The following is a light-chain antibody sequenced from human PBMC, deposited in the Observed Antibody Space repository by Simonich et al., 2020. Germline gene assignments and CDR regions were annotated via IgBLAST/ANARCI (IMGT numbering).Light chain of an antibody. CDR2: WAS. V-gene: IGKV4-1*01. CDR1: PSVLYSPNNKTY. J-gene: IGKJ1*01. Sequence: DIVMTQSPDSLAVSLGERATINCKSSPSVLYSPNNKTYLAWYQQKPGQPPKLLIYWASPRESGVPDRSSGSGSGTDFTLTISSLQAEDVAVYYCQQYYSTPTWTFGQGTKVEIK. CDR3: QQYYSTPTWT.